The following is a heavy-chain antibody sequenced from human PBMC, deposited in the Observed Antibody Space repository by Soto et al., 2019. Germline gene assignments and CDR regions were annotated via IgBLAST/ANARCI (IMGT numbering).Heavy chain of an antibody. CDR3: ARGTPDSSSWYGYYYYGMDV. D-gene: IGHD6-13*01. CDR2: INSDGSST. J-gene: IGHJ6*02. V-gene: IGHV3-74*01. Sequence: GLMRDSCGASGFTFISYWMHWVRQAPGKGLVWVSRINSDGSSTSYADSVKGRFTISRDNAKNTLYLQMNSLRAEDTAVYYCARGTPDSSSWYGYYYYGMDVWGQGTTVTVSS. CDR1: GFTFISYW.